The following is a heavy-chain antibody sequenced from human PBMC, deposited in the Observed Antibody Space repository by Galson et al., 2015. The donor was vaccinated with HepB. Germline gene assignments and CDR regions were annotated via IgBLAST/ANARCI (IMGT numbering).Heavy chain of an antibody. CDR1: GGTFSSYA. Sequence: SVKVSCKASGGTFSSYAISWVRQAPGQGLEWMGGIIPIFGTANYAQKFQGRVTITADESTSTAYMELSSLRSEDTAVYYCARDRAGSDYVWGSYQDYWGQGTLVTVSS. V-gene: IGHV1-69*13. CDR2: IIPIFGTA. D-gene: IGHD3-16*02. CDR3: ARDRAGSDYVWGSYQDY. J-gene: IGHJ4*02.